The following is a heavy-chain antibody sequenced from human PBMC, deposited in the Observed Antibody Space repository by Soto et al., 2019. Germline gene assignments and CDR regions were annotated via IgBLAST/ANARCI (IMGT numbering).Heavy chain of an antibody. CDR2: ISYDGSNK. Sequence: PGGSLRLSCAASGFTFSSYGMHWVRQAPGKGLEWVAVISYDGSNKYYADSVKGRFTISRDNSKNTLYLQMNSLRAEDTAVYYCAKDQGAYYDFWSGYALYQTYYYYGMDVWGQGTTVTVSS. CDR3: AKDQGAYYDFWSGYALYQTYYYYGMDV. J-gene: IGHJ6*02. V-gene: IGHV3-30*18. CDR1: GFTFSSYG. D-gene: IGHD3-3*01.